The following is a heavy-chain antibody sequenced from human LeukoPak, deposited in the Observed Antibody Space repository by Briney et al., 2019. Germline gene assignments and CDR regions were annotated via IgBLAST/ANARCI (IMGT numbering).Heavy chain of an antibody. J-gene: IGHJ3*02. D-gene: IGHD2-2*02. CDR2: ISGSGGST. CDR1: GFTFSSYA. V-gene: IGHV3-23*01. Sequence: PGGSLRLSCAASGFTFSSYAMSWVRQAPGKGLEWVSAISGSGGSTYYADSVKGRFTISRDNSKNTLYLQMNSLRAEDMALYYCAKDKGAGYCSSTSCYMGAFDIWGQGTMVTVSS. CDR3: AKDKGAGYCSSTSCYMGAFDI.